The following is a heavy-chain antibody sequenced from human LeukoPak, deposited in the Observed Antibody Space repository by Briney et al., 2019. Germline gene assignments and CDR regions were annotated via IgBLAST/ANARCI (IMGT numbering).Heavy chain of an antibody. J-gene: IGHJ4*02. Sequence: PSETLSLTCSVSGDSIISTNSYWGWIRQPPGKGPEWIASIYYSGSTHYNPSLKSRVTISIDTSTNQFSLKLNSVTAADTAVYYCARDLDFLFDYWGQGTLVTVSS. CDR3: ARDLDFLFDY. CDR1: GDSIISTNSY. V-gene: IGHV4-39*07. CDR2: IYYSGST.